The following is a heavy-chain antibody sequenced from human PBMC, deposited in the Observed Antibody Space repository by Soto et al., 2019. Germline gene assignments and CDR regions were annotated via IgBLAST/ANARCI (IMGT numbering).Heavy chain of an antibody. Sequence: SETLSLTCTVSGSSINSSGYYWGWIRQPPGKGLEWIGSMFYGVSTYYNPSLKSRVTVSVDTSKNQFSLNLRSVTAADTAVYYCAELPSRHLVDYWGQGTLVTVSS. J-gene: IGHJ4*02. CDR2: MFYGVST. V-gene: IGHV4-39*01. CDR1: GSSINSSGYY. D-gene: IGHD3-3*02. CDR3: AELPSRHLVDY.